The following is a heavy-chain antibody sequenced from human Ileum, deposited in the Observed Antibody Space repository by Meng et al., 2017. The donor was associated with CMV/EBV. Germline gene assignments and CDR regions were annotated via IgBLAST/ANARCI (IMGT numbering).Heavy chain of an antibody. J-gene: IGHJ4*02. Sequence: SVKVSCKASGGTFSSYAISWVRQAPGQGLEWMGGIIPIFGTTNYAQKFQGRVTITTDESTSTAYMELSSLRSEDTAVYYCARETHTNFWSGWYYFDYWGQGTLVTVSS. D-gene: IGHD3-3*01. CDR2: IIPIFGTT. CDR3: ARETHTNFWSGWYYFDY. CDR1: GGTFSSYA. V-gene: IGHV1-69*05.